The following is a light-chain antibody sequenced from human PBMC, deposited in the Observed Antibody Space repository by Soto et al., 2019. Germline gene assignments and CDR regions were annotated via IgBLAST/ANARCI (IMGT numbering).Light chain of an antibody. Sequence: EIVLTQSPGTLSLSPGERATLSCRASQSVSSSYLAWYQQKPGQAPRLLIYGASSRATGIPDRFSGSGSGTDFTLTISSLEPEDFAMYSCQQYGSSPYTFGQGTKLEIK. V-gene: IGKV3-20*01. J-gene: IGKJ2*01. CDR1: QSVSSSY. CDR3: QQYGSSPYT. CDR2: GAS.